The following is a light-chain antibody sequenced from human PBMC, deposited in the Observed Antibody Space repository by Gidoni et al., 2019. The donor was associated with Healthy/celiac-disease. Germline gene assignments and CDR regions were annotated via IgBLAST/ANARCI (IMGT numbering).Light chain of an antibody. J-gene: IGLJ1*01. CDR1: SSNIGAGYD. Sequence: SVLTQPPSVSGAPGQGVTISCTGSSSNIGAGYDVHWYQQLPGTAPKLLIYGNSNRPSGVPDRFSGSKSGTSASLAITGLQAEDEADYYCQSYDSSLSGIYVFGTGTKVTVL. V-gene: IGLV1-40*01. CDR3: QSYDSSLSGIYV. CDR2: GNS.